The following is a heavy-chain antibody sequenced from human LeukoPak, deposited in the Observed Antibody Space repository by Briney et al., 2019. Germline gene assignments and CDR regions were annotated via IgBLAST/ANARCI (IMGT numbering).Heavy chain of an antibody. CDR2: ISSSSSYI. J-gene: IGHJ6*03. CDR1: GFTFSSYS. Sequence: GGSLRLSCAASGFTFSSYSMNWVRQAPGKGLEWVSSISSSSSYIYYADSVKGRFTISRDNAKNSLYLQMNSLRAEDTAVYYCARDSSGYCSSTSCYPRYYYMDVWGKGTTVTVSS. D-gene: IGHD2-2*01. V-gene: IGHV3-21*01. CDR3: ARDSSGYCSSTSCYPRYYYMDV.